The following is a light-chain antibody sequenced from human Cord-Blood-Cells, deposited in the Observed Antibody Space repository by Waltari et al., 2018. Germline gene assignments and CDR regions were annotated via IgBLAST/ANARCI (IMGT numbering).Light chain of an antibody. CDR1: SRDVGSYNL. J-gene: IGLJ1*01. Sequence: QSALTQPASVSGSPGPSITISCTGTSRDVGSYNLVSWYQQHPGNAPKLMIYEGSKRPSGVSNRFSGSKSGNTASLTISGLQAEDEADYYCCSYAGSSTFYVFGTGTKVTVL. V-gene: IGLV2-23*01. CDR2: EGS. CDR3: CSYAGSSTFYV.